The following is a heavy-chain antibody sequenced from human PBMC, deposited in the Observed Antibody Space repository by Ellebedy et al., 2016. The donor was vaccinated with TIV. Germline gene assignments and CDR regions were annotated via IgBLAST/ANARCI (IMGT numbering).Heavy chain of an antibody. J-gene: IGHJ5*02. CDR2: IYYSGST. V-gene: IGHV4-59*12. Sequence: SETLSLXXAVYGGSFSGYYWSWIRQPPGKGLEWIGYIYYSGSTNYNPSLKSRVTISVDTSKNQFSLKLSSVTAADTAVYYCARGGVRAVAGRYNWFNPWGQGTLVTVSS. CDR3: ARGGVRAVAGRYNWFNP. CDR1: GGSFSGYY. D-gene: IGHD6-19*01.